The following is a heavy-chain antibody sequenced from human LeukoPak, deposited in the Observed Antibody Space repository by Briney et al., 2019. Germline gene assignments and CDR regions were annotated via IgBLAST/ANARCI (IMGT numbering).Heavy chain of an antibody. CDR3: ARIPLVWSSPKGAFDI. CDR1: GGSISSSSYY. J-gene: IGHJ3*02. Sequence: PSETLSLTCTVSGGSISSSSYYWGWVRQPPGKGLEWVGSINYSGNTHYNPSLKSRVTISIDTSKNQFSLKLSSVTAADTAVYYCARIPLVWSSPKGAFDIWGQGTMVTVSS. CDR2: INYSGNT. D-gene: IGHD3-10*01. V-gene: IGHV4-39*07.